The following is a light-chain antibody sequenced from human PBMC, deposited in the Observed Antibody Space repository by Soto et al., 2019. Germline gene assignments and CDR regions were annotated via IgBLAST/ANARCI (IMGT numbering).Light chain of an antibody. CDR3: QQRSNWPRT. CDR1: QSVSSY. V-gene: IGKV3-11*01. Sequence: EIVLTQSPATLSLSPGERATLSCSASQSVSSYLAWYQQKPGQTPRLLIYDASNTATGIPARFSGSGSGTDFTLTISSLEPEDFAVYYCQQRSNWPRTFGQGTKVEIK. J-gene: IGKJ1*01. CDR2: DAS.